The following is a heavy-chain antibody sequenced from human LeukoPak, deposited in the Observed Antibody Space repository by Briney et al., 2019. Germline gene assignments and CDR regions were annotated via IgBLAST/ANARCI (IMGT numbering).Heavy chain of an antibody. Sequence: ASVKVSCKTSGYTFSNFGINWVRQAPGQGLEWMGRISGNNDNPNYGQKFQGRFTVTTDSSTSTAYMEPRNLRFDDTAVYYCARDGTSTDDYWGQGTLVTVSS. CDR2: ISGNNDNP. V-gene: IGHV1-18*01. D-gene: IGHD2-2*01. J-gene: IGHJ4*02. CDR3: ARDGTSTDDY. CDR1: GYTFSNFG.